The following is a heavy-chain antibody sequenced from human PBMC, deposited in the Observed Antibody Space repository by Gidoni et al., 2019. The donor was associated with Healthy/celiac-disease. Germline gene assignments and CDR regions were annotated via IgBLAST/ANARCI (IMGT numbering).Heavy chain of an antibody. V-gene: IGHV3-7*05. D-gene: IGHD1-26*01. CDR3: ARELYYYDPPDY. CDR1: GFTFSSYW. J-gene: IGHJ4*02. Sequence: EVQLVESGGGLVQPGGSLRLSCAASGFTFSSYWMTWVRQAPGKGLESVANIKQDGSEKYYVGSVMGRFTISRDNAKNSLYLQMNSLRAEDTAVYYCARELYYYDPPDYWGQGTLVTVSS. CDR2: IKQDGSEK.